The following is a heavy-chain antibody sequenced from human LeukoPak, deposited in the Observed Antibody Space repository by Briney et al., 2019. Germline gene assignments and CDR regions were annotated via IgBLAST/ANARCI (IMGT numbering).Heavy chain of an antibody. D-gene: IGHD4-17*01. Sequence: GGSLRLSCAASGFTFSSYAMSWVRQAPGKGLEWVSAISGSGGSTYYADSVKGRFTISRDNSKNTLYLQMNSLRAEDTAVYYCAKTVGYGDYVGYFDHWGQGTLVTVSS. J-gene: IGHJ4*02. CDR2: ISGSGGST. V-gene: IGHV3-23*01. CDR1: GFTFSSYA. CDR3: AKTVGYGDYVGYFDH.